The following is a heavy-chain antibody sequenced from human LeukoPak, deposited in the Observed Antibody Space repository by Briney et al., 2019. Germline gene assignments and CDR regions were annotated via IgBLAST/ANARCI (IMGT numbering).Heavy chain of an antibody. D-gene: IGHD1-26*01. J-gene: IGHJ4*02. V-gene: IGHV4-30-4*08. CDR2: IYYSGST. CDR3: ARSNIVGATSPFDY. Sequence: PSQTLSLTCTVSGGSISSGDYYSGWIRQPPGKGLEWTGYIYYSGSTYYNPSHKSRVTISVATSKNQFSLKLSSVTAADTAVYYCARSNIVGATSPFDYGGQGTLVTVSS. CDR1: GGSISSGDYY.